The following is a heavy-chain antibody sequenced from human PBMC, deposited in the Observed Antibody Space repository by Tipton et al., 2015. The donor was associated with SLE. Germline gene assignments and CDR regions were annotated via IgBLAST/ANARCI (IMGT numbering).Heavy chain of an antibody. CDR3: ARDIWFLDH. CDR2: VYTSGST. D-gene: IGHD3-10*01. CDR1: DASISSGTYY. Sequence: LRLSCTVSDASISSGTYYWSWIRQPAGKELEWIGRVYTSGSTEYNPSLKSRVTLSVDTSKNQFSLKLTSVIAADTAVYYCARDIWFLDHWGQGAQVTVSS. J-gene: IGHJ5*02. V-gene: IGHV4-61*02.